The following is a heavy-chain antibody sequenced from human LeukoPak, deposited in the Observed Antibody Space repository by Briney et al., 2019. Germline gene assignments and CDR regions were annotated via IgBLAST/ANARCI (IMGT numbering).Heavy chain of an antibody. CDR1: GYTFTSYY. CDR2: INPSGGST. D-gene: IGHD6-13*01. V-gene: IGHV1-46*01. Sequence: ASVKVSCKASGYTFTSYYMHRVRQAPGQGLEWMGIINPSGGSTSYAQKFQGRVTMTRDMSTSTVYMELSSLRSEDTAVYYCARGPSAAANYYYMDVWGKGTTVTVSS. J-gene: IGHJ6*03. CDR3: ARGPSAAANYYYMDV.